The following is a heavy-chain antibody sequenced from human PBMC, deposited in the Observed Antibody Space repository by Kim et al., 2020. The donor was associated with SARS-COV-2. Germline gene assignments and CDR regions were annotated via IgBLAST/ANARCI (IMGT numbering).Heavy chain of an antibody. J-gene: IGHJ5*01. Sequence: SETLSLTCSVSGASIHSRNHYWGWIRQPPGKGLEWIANVDSGGNSYYTPSLRSRVALSLDTSKNQFSLILRSLTGADTAVYYCAKAGTTGYSSGWSYGFASWGQGSLVTVSS. D-gene: IGHD6-19*01. V-gene: IGHV4-39*07. CDR2: VDSGGNS. CDR1: GASIHSRNHY. CDR3: AKAGTTGYSSGWSYGFAS.